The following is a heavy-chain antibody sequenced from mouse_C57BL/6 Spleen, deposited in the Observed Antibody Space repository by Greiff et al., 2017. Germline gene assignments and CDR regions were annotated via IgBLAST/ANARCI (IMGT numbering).Heavy chain of an antibody. Sequence: VQLQESGPELVKPGASVKISCKASGYAFSSSWMNWVKQRPGKGLEWIGRLYPGDGDTNYNGKFKGKATLTADKSSSTAYMQLSSLTSEDSAVYFCAREDYEGWYFDVWGTGTTVTVSS. J-gene: IGHJ1*03. V-gene: IGHV1-82*01. CDR3: AREDYEGWYFDV. CDR2: LYPGDGDT. CDR1: GYAFSSSW. D-gene: IGHD2-4*01.